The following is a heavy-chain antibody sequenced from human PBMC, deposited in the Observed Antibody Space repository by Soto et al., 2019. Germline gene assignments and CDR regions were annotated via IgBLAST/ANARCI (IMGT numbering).Heavy chain of an antibody. Sequence: SETLSLTCTVSGGPISSGGYYWSWIRQHPGKGLEWIGYIYYSGSTYYNPSLKSRVTISVDTSKNQFSLKLSSVTAADTAVYYCARGQQLVQYYYYGMDVWGQGTTVTVSS. CDR2: IYYSGST. CDR1: GGPISSGGYY. D-gene: IGHD6-13*01. V-gene: IGHV4-31*03. CDR3: ARGQQLVQYYYYGMDV. J-gene: IGHJ6*02.